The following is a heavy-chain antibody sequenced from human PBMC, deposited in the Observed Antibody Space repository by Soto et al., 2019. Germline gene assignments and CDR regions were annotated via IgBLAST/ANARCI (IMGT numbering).Heavy chain of an antibody. CDR3: AKDVTLGRTYPLL. CDR1: GFTFSSYA. Sequence: GGSLRLSCAASGFTFSSYAMAWVRQAPGKGLEWVSSISGSSGSTHYADSVKGRFTISRDNSKNTLYMQMNSLRAEDTAVYYCAKDVTLGRTYPLLWGPGTLVTVSS. D-gene: IGHD2-15*01. V-gene: IGHV3-23*01. CDR2: ISGSSGST. J-gene: IGHJ4*02.